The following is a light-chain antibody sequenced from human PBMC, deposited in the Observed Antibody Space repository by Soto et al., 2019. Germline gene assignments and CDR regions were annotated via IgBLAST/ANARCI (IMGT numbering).Light chain of an antibody. CDR2: AAS. CDR3: QQYNSYPVS. Sequence: DIQMTQSPSSLSASVGDRVTITCRASQDISNHLAWFQQKPGKAPKSLISAASSLQSGVPSKFSGSGSGTDFTLTISSLQPEDFATYYCQQYNSYPVSFGGGTKGEIK. CDR1: QDISNH. J-gene: IGKJ4*01. V-gene: IGKV1-16*02.